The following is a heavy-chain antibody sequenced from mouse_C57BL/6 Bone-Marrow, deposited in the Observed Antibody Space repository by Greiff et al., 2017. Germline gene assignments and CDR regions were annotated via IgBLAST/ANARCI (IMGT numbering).Heavy chain of an antibody. CDR3: ARSWAFAY. V-gene: IGHV1-4*01. Sequence: QVQLKQSGAELARPGASVKMSCKASGYTFTSYTMDWVKQRPGQGLEWIGYIIPSSGYTKYNQKFKDKATLTADKSSRTAYMQLSSLTSEDSAVYYCARSWAFAYWGQGTLVTVSA. CDR1: GYTFTSYT. J-gene: IGHJ3*01. CDR2: IIPSSGYT.